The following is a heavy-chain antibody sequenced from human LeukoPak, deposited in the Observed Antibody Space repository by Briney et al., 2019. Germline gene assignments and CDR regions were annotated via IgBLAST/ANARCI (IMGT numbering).Heavy chain of an antibody. CDR1: GFTFSSYG. Sequence: GGSLRLSCAASGFTFSSYGMSWVRQAPGKGLEWVSAISGSGGSTYYADSVKGRFTISRDNSKNTLYLQMNSLRAEDTALYYCAKATSGTTVTTHDAFDIWGQGTMVTVSS. V-gene: IGHV3-23*01. J-gene: IGHJ3*02. D-gene: IGHD4-17*01. CDR2: ISGSGGST. CDR3: AKATSGTTVTTHDAFDI.